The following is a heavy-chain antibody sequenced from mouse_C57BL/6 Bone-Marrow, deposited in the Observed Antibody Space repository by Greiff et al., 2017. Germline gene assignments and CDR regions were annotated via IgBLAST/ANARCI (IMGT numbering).Heavy chain of an antibody. J-gene: IGHJ4*01. Sequence: QVQLQQPGAELVKPGASVKMSCKASGYTFTGYCITWVKQRPGQGLEWIGDIYPGSGSTNYNEKFKGKATLTVDTSSSTAYMQLSSLTSEDSAGYYCARDGKDAMDYWGQGTTVTVSS. CDR1: GYTFTGYC. CDR2: IYPGSGST. D-gene: IGHD2-1*01. V-gene: IGHV1-55*01. CDR3: ARDGKDAMDY.